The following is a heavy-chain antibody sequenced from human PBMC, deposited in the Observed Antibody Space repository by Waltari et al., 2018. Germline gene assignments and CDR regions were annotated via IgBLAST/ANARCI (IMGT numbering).Heavy chain of an antibody. D-gene: IGHD2-21*02. CDR2: IRYEGSNK. CDR3: AKVVVTAISYFDY. V-gene: IGHV3-30*02. J-gene: IGHJ4*02. Sequence: QVQLVESGGGVVQPGGSLRLSCAASGFTFSSYGMHWVRQAPGKGLEWVAFIRYEGSNKYYADSVKGRFTISRDNSKNTLYLQMNSLRAEDTAVYYCAKVVVTAISYFDYWGQGTLVTVSS. CDR1: GFTFSSYG.